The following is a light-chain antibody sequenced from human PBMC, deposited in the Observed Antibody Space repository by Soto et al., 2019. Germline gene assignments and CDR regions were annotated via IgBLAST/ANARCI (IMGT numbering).Light chain of an antibody. J-gene: IGKJ1*01. V-gene: IGKV3-20*01. CDR2: GAS. CDR3: QQYDNSART. CDR1: QSVSSRY. Sequence: IGVKISTAAGSGSPREEAIHSGRASQSVSSRYLAWYQQKPGQAPRLLIYGASSRATGIPDRFSGSGSGTDFTLTISRLEPEDFAVYYCQQYDNSARTFGQVGKVDIK.